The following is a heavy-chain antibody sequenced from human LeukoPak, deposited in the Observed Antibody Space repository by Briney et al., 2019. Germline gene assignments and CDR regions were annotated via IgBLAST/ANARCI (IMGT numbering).Heavy chain of an antibody. Sequence: ASQTLSLTCTVSGGSISSGGYYWSWIRQHPGKGLEWIGYIYYSGSTYYNPSLKSRVTISVDTSKNQFSLKLSSVTAADTAVYYCARYPNYYDSGGPFAFDIWGQGTMVTVSS. J-gene: IGHJ3*02. V-gene: IGHV4-31*03. CDR1: GGSISSGGYY. D-gene: IGHD3-22*01. CDR3: ARYPNYYDSGGPFAFDI. CDR2: IYYSGST.